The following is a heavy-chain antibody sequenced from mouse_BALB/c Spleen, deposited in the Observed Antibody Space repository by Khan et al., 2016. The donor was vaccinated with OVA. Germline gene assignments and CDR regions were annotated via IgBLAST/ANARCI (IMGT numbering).Heavy chain of an antibody. J-gene: IGHJ4*01. CDR3: ARKYYYGYAMDY. CDR1: GYSIKSDYA. CDR2: ISHGGST. V-gene: IGHV3-2*02. Sequence: VQLKESGPGLVKPSQSLSLTCTVTGYSIKSDYAWDWIRQFQGNKLEWMGYISHGGSTSYNPSLQSRISITRDTSKNKFFLQLNSVTTEDTATYYCARKYYYGYAMDYWGQGTSVTVSS. D-gene: IGHD1-1*01.